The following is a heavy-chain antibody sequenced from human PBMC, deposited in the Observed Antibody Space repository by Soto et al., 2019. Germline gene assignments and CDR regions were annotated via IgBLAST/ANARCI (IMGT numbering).Heavy chain of an antibody. CDR3: AKDIGLGRYYDILTGYAPDY. Sequence: GGSLRLSCAASGFTFDDYTMHWVRQAPGKGLEWVSLISWDGGSTYYADSVKGRFTISRDNSKNSLYLQMNSLRTEDTALYYCAKDIGLGRYYDILTGYAPDYWGQGTLVTVSS. CDR1: GFTFDDYT. D-gene: IGHD3-9*01. V-gene: IGHV3-43*01. J-gene: IGHJ4*02. CDR2: ISWDGGST.